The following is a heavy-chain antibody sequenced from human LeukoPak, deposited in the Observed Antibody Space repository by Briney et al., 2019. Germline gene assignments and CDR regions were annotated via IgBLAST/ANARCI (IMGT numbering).Heavy chain of an antibody. CDR2: ISYDATNK. D-gene: IGHD6-25*01. CDR1: GFTFSSSD. J-gene: IGHJ4*02. V-gene: IGHV3-30*18. CDR3: AKEWGSSGWPIDH. Sequence: PGGSLRLSCAASGFTFSSSDMHWVRQAPGKGLEWVAVISYDATNKYYADSVKGRFTISRDNSKNTLYLQMNNLRADDTAVYFCAKEWGSSGWPIDHWGQGTLVTVSS.